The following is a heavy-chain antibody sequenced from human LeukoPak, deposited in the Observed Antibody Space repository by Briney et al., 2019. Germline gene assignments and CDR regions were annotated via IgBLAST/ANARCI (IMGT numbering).Heavy chain of an antibody. CDR1: GYTFTGYY. V-gene: IGHV1-2*04. J-gene: IGHJ6*04. CDR2: INPNSGGT. D-gene: IGHD6-19*01. Sequence: ASVKVSCKASGYTFTGYYMHWVRQAPGQGLEWMGWINPNSGGTNYAQKFQGWVTMTRDTSISTAYMELSRLRSDDTAVYYCARGRSSGWHLWDYYGMDVWGKGTTVTVSS. CDR3: ARGRSSGWHLWDYYGMDV.